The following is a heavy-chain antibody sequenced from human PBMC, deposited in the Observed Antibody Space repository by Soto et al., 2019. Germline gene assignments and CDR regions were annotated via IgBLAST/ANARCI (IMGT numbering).Heavy chain of an antibody. V-gene: IGHV4-39*01. J-gene: IGHJ6*03. D-gene: IGHD1-26*01. Sequence: SETLSLTCTVSGGSISSSSYYWGWIRQPPGKGLEWIGSIYYSGSTYYNPSLKSRVTISVDTSKNQFSLKLSSVTAADTAVYYCARHSGSYYYYYMDAWGKGTTVTVSS. CDR3: ARHSGSYYYYYMDA. CDR1: GGSISSSSYY. CDR2: IYYSGST.